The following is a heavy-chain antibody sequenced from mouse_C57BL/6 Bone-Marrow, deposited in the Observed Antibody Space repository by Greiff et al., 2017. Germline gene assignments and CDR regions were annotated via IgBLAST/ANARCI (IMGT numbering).Heavy chain of an antibody. D-gene: IGHD2-5*01. CDR2: IHPNSGST. J-gene: IGHJ4*01. CDR3: ARRYSNLGYYYAMDY. CDR1: GYTFTSYW. Sequence: QVQLQQPGAELVKPGASVKLSCKASGYTFTSYWMHWVKQRPGQGLEWIGMIHPNSGSTNYNEKFKSKATLTVDKSSSTAYMQLSSLTSEDSAVYYGARRYSNLGYYYAMDYWGQGTSVTVSS. V-gene: IGHV1-64*01.